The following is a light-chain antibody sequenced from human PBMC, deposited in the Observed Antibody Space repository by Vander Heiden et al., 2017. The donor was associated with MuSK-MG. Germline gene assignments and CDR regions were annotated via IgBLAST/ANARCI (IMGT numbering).Light chain of an antibody. Sequence: DVQMTQSPSSLSASVGDRVTITCRASQSISSSLNWYQQKPGKDPPLLIYDASSLQSGVPSRFSRSRSGTDFTLTISSLQPEHFSTYYCQRSDRTHRPFGQRTKVEIK. V-gene: IGKV1-39*01. CDR3: QRSDRTHRP. J-gene: IGKJ1*01. CDR2: DAS. CDR1: QSISSS.